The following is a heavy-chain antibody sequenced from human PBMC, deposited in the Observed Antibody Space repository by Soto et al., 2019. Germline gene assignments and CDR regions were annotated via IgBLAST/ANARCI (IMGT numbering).Heavy chain of an antibody. J-gene: IGHJ5*02. CDR3: ASYPVGYCSGGSCHPVAP. V-gene: IGHV3-23*01. D-gene: IGHD2-15*01. Sequence: EVQLLESGGGLVQPGGSLRLSCAASGFAFSSYAMSWVRQAPGKGLEWVSSLCGSGASTYYADSVKGRFTISRDNSKNTLYLQMNSLTAEDTAIYYCASYPVGYCSGGSCHPVAPWGQGTLVTVSS. CDR2: LCGSGAST. CDR1: GFAFSSYA.